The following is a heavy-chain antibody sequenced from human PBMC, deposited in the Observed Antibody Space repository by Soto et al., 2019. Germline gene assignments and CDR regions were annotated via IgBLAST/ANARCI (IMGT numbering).Heavy chain of an antibody. Sequence: GSLRLSCAASGFTFSSYAMHWVRQAPGKGLEWVAVISYDGSNKYYADSVKGRFTISRDNSKNTLYLQMNSLRAEDTAVYYCARESGAARAFDYWGQGTLVTVSS. V-gene: IGHV3-30-3*01. J-gene: IGHJ4*02. CDR1: GFTFSSYA. CDR2: ISYDGSNK. D-gene: IGHD6-6*01. CDR3: ARESGAARAFDY.